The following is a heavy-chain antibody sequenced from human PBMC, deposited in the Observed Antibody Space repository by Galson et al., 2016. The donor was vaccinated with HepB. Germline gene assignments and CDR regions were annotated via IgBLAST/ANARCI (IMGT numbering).Heavy chain of an antibody. Sequence: TLSLTCSVSGGSISSYYWSWIRQPPGKGLEWIGYIYYSGITNYNPSLTSRVTISVDTSKNQFSLKLSSVTAADTAVYYCARTPSLPGHPFDYWGQGTLVTVSS. CDR1: GGSISSYY. V-gene: IGHV4-59*01. CDR3: ARTPSLPGHPFDY. CDR2: IYYSGIT. J-gene: IGHJ4*02.